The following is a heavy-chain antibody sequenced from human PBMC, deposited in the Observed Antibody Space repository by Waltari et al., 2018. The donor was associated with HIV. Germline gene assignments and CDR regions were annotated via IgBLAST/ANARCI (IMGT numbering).Heavy chain of an antibody. CDR1: GSSLSTSGMC. Sequence: QVTLRESGPALVKPTQTLTLTCTFSGSSLSTSGMCVGWIRQPPGKALEWLARIDWNDDKYFSTSLKTRLTISKDTSKNQVVLTMTNMDPLDTATYYCARIRTIVVAGPAYYFDYWGQGTLVTVSS. J-gene: IGHJ4*02. D-gene: IGHD3-22*01. CDR2: IDWNDDK. V-gene: IGHV2-70*15. CDR3: ARIRTIVVAGPAYYFDY.